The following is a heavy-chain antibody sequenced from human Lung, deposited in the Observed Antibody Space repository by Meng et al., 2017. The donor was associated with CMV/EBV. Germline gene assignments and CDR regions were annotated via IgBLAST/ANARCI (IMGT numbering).Heavy chain of an antibody. D-gene: IGHD6-13*01. CDR2: ISVKNGEA. J-gene: IGHJ2*01. CDR1: GYIFTNYD. V-gene: IGHV1-18*01. CDR3: ARYVPNGSFWYFDF. Sequence: VTRVQSGADAKKPGAPMKVSCKASGYIFTNYDISWVRQAPGQGLEWMGWISVKNGEAKYPQNFQGRVTMTTDTTTSTAYMELRSLTSDDTAVYYCARYVPNGSFWYFDFWGRGTLVTVSS.